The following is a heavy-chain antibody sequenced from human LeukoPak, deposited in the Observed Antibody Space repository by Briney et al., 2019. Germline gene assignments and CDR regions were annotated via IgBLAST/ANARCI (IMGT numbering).Heavy chain of an antibody. V-gene: IGHV1-69*05. J-gene: IGHJ6*03. CDR1: GGTCSSYA. Sequence: ASVKVSCKASGGTCSSYAISWVRQAPGQGLEWVGGIIPIFGTANYAQKFQGRVTITTDESTSTAYMELSSLRSEDTAVYYCATVVPAATNYYYYYMDVWGKGTTVTVSS. D-gene: IGHD2-2*01. CDR3: ATVVPAATNYYYYYMDV. CDR2: IIPIFGTA.